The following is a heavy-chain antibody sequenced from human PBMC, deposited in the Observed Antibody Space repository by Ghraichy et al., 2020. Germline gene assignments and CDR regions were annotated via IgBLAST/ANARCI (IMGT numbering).Heavy chain of an antibody. CDR2: ITSSRTK. CDR3: ARGSTVVRFYYYDGMDV. D-gene: IGHD4-23*01. V-gene: IGHV3-48*02. J-gene: IGHJ6*02. Sequence: LSLTCVGSGFTFSSFNMNWVRQSPGKGLEWVSYITSSRTKSYADSVKGRFTISRDNAQNSLYLQMNSLRDEDTAVYYCARGSTVVRFYYYDGMDVWGQGTTVTVSS. CDR1: GFTFSSFN.